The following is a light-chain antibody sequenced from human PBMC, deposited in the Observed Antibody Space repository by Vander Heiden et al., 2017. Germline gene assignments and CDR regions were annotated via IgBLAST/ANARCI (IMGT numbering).Light chain of an antibody. Sequence: DIQMTQSPSTLSASVGDTVTITCRASLSITRYLAWFQQKPGKAPKLLMFKASDLENGVPSRFRGSGFGTEFALTITSLQPDDFATYYCQQYKSYLWTFGQGTKVE. CDR1: LSITRY. J-gene: IGKJ1*01. V-gene: IGKV1-5*03. CDR2: KAS. CDR3: QQYKSYLWT.